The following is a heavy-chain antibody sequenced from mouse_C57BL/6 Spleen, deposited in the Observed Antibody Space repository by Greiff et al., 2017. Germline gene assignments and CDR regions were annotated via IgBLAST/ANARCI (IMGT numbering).Heavy chain of an antibody. CDR2: ISYSGST. J-gene: IGHJ1*03. V-gene: IGHV3-1*01. CDR3: AGEEDYGSSCGYFDV. Sequence: DVKLVESGPGMVKPSQSLSLTCTVSGYSITSGYVWHWIRHFPGNKLEWMGYISYSGSTNYNPSLKSRIPITHDTSKNHFFLKLNSVTTEDTAPYYCAGEEDYGSSCGYFDVWGTGTTVTVSS. D-gene: IGHD1-1*01. CDR1: GYSITSGYV.